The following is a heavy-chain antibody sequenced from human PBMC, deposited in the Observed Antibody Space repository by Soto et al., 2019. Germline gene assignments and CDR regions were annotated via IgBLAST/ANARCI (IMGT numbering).Heavy chain of an antibody. J-gene: IGHJ6*02. Sequence: RGGSLKLSCKGSGYSFTNYWIAWVRQMPGKGLEWMARIDPSDSQTNYSPSFQGHVTISVDTSINTAYLQWSSLKASDTAMYYCTKHSIASYYYYGMDVWGQGTRVTVSS. CDR2: IDPSDSQT. CDR3: TKHSIASYYYYGMDV. CDR1: GYSFTNYW. V-gene: IGHV5-10-1*01.